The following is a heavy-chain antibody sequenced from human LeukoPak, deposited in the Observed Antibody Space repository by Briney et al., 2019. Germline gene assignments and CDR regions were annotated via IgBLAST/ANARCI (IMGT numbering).Heavy chain of an antibody. CDR3: AKTGSWGSSNYYFDY. Sequence: GGSLRLSCAASGFTFSSYGMLWVRQAPAKGLEWVAFIRYDGGKKYYADSVKGRFTISRDNSKNTLYLQMNSLRDEDTALYYCAKTGSWGSSNYYFDYWGQGTLVSVSS. D-gene: IGHD2-15*01. CDR1: GFTFSSYG. V-gene: IGHV3-30*02. J-gene: IGHJ4*02. CDR2: IRYDGGKK.